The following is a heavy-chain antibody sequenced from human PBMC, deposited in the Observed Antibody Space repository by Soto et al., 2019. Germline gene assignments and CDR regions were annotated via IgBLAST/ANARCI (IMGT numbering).Heavy chain of an antibody. CDR2: ISYDGSNK. CDR1: GFTFSSYG. V-gene: IGHV3-30*18. J-gene: IGHJ3*02. CDR3: ANEMRGYSYATRRAFDI. Sequence: ESGGGVVQPGRSLRLSCAASGFTFSSYGMHWVRQAPGKGLEWVAVISYDGSNKYYADSVKGRFTISRDNSKNTLYLQMNSLRAEDTAVYYCANEMRGYSYATRRAFDIWGQGTMVTVSS. D-gene: IGHD5-18*01.